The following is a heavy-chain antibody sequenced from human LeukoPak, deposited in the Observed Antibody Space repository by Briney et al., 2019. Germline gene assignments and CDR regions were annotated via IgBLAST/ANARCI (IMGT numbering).Heavy chain of an antibody. Sequence: AASVKVSCKASGYTFTTYAMHWVRQAPGQRLEWMGWINAGNGNTKYSQKFQGRVTITRDTSASTAYMELSSLRSDDTAVYYCARVPELPHYYYYMDVWGKGTTVTVSS. CDR3: ARVPELPHYYYYMDV. D-gene: IGHD1-26*01. CDR1: GYTFTTYA. V-gene: IGHV1-3*01. J-gene: IGHJ6*03. CDR2: INAGNGNT.